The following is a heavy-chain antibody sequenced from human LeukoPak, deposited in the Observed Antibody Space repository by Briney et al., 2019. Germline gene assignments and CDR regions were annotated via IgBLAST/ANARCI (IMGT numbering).Heavy chain of an antibody. D-gene: IGHD6-6*01. CDR2: IIPIFGTA. Sequence: SVKVSCKASGGTFSSYAISWVRQAPGQGLEWMGRIIPIFGTANYAQKFQGRVTITTDESTSTANMELGSLRSEDTAVYYCARGLGSWSIAARPGGNWFDPWGQGTLVTVSS. CDR1: GGTFSSYA. V-gene: IGHV1-69*05. J-gene: IGHJ5*02. CDR3: ARGLGSWSIAARPGGNWFDP.